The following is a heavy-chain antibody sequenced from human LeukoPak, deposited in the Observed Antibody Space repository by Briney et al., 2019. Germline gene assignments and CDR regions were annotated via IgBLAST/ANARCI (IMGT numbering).Heavy chain of an antibody. CDR3: ARDLGYNYGLDAFNI. Sequence: GGSLSLSCAVYGFSLSDYYMTWIRQAPGKGLEWVSYIPTAGNTIFYADSVKGRFTMSRDNTKQTLHLQMTDLRPDDTAMYYCARDLGYNYGLDAFNIWGQGTMVTVSS. CDR2: IPTAGNTI. D-gene: IGHD5-18*01. J-gene: IGHJ3*02. CDR1: GFSLSDYY. V-gene: IGHV3-11*01.